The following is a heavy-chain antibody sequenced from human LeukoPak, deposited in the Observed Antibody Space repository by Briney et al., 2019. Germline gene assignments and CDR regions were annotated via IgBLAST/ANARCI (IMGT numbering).Heavy chain of an antibody. CDR3: ARRYCGGDCFHYYYYYMDV. D-gene: IGHD2-21*02. Sequence: SETLFLTCTVSGGSISSSSYYWGWIRQPPGKGLEWIGSIYYSGSTYYNPSLKSRVTISVDTSKNQFSLKLSSVTAADTAVYYCARRYCGGDCFHYYYYYMDVWGKGTTVTISS. CDR1: GGSISSSSYY. CDR2: IYYSGST. J-gene: IGHJ6*03. V-gene: IGHV4-39*01.